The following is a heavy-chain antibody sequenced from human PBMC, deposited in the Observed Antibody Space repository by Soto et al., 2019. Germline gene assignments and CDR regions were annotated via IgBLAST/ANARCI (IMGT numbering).Heavy chain of an antibody. CDR1: GGSVSSGSYY. J-gene: IGHJ4*02. CDR2: IYYSGST. D-gene: IGHD5-12*01. CDR3: AREREDAAEVDIVATTYFDY. V-gene: IGHV4-61*01. Sequence: SETLSLTCTVSGGSVSSGSYYWSWIRQPPGKGLEWIGYIYYSGSTNYNPSLKSRVTISVDTSKNQFSLKLTSVTAADTAVYYCAREREDAAEVDIVATTYFDYWGQGTLVTVSS.